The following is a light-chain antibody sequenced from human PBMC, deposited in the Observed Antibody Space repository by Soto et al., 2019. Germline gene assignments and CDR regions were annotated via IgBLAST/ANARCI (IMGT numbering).Light chain of an antibody. CDR3: QQYGSSGT. CDR2: GAS. CDR1: QSVSNNY. V-gene: IGKV3-20*01. Sequence: EIVLTQSPGTLSLPPGERATLSCRASQSVSNNYLAWYQQKPGQAPGLLIYGASSRATGIPDRFSGSGSGTDFTLTISRLEPEDFAVYYCQQYGSSGTFGQGTKVDI. J-gene: IGKJ1*01.